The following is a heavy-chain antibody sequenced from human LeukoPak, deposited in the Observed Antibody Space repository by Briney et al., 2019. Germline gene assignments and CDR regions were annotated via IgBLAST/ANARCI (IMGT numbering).Heavy chain of an antibody. D-gene: IGHD6-13*01. CDR3: ARAHSSSWYDPSDY. Sequence: GGSLRLSXAASGFTFSNYTMHWVRQAPGKGVEYVSTITTNGGSTYYANSVKGRFTISRDISKNTLFLQMDSLRAEDMAVYYCARAHSSSWYDPSDYWGQGTLVTVSS. CDR1: GFTFSNYT. V-gene: IGHV3-64*01. J-gene: IGHJ4*02. CDR2: ITTNGGST.